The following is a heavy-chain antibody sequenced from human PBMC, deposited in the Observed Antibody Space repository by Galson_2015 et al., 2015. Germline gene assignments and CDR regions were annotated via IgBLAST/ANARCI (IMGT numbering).Heavy chain of an antibody. V-gene: IGHV3-53*01. J-gene: IGHJ3*02. Sequence: SLRLSCAASGFTVATHYMSWVRQAPGKGLERVSVIYSDGSSFYGDSVTGRFAISRDNSKNTLYLQMNSLRAEDTAVYYCAKKYRTKVNNDAFDIWGQGTMVTVSS. CDR1: GFTVATHY. D-gene: IGHD2-8*01. CDR2: IYSDGSS. CDR3: AKKYRTKVNNDAFDI.